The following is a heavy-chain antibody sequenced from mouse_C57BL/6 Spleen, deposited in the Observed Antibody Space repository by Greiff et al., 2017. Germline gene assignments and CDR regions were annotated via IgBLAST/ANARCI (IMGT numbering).Heavy chain of an antibody. V-gene: IGHV1-63*01. D-gene: IGHD2-1*01. J-gene: IGHJ2*01. CDR2: IYPGGGYT. Sequence: LEESGAELVRPGTSVKMSCKASGYTFTNYWIGWAKQRPGHGLEWIGDIYPGGGYTNYNEKFKGKATLTADKSSSTAYMQFSSLTSEDSAIYYCARVGNLYYYDYWGQGTTLTVSS. CDR3: ARVGNLYYYDY. CDR1: GYTFTNYW.